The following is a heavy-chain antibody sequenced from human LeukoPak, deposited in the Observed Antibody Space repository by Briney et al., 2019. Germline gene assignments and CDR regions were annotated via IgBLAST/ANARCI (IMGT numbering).Heavy chain of an antibody. Sequence: SQTLSLTCDISGDSVSSNSAAWNWIRQSPSRGLEWLGRTYYKSKWYKDYAGSVNSRITINPDTSKNQFSLQLNSVTPEDTAVYYCARGGPWDLPVGKFDYWGQGTLVTVSS. CDR3: ARGGPWDLPVGKFDY. V-gene: IGHV6-1*01. CDR2: TYYKSKWYK. D-gene: IGHD1-26*01. J-gene: IGHJ4*02. CDR1: GDSVSSNSAA.